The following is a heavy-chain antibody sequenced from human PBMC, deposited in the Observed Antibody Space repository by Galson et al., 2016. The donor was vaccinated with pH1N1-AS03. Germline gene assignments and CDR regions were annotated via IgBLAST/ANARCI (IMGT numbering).Heavy chain of an antibody. Sequence: SLRLSCAASGFIFSGYWMSWVRQAPGKGLEWVANIKQDGSEKYYVDSVKGRFTIARDNAKHSVYLQMNSLRDEDTAVYYCARGKDFWSGYPDDPFDIWGQGTRVTVSS. D-gene: IGHD3-3*01. J-gene: IGHJ3*02. CDR3: ARGKDFWSGYPDDPFDI. CDR2: IKQDGSEK. V-gene: IGHV3-7*03. CDR1: GFIFSGYW.